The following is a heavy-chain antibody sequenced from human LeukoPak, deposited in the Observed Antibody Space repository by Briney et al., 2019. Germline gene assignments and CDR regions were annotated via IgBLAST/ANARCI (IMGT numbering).Heavy chain of an antibody. J-gene: IGHJ4*02. D-gene: IGHD3-22*01. Sequence: ASVKVSCKASGYTFTSYYMHWVRQAPGQGLEWMGIINPSGGSTSYAQKFQGGVTTTRDMSTSTVYMELSSLRSEDTAVYYCARGRYYYDSSGYLFDYWGQGTLVTVSS. CDR2: INPSGGST. CDR1: GYTFTSYY. V-gene: IGHV1-46*01. CDR3: ARGRYYYDSSGYLFDY.